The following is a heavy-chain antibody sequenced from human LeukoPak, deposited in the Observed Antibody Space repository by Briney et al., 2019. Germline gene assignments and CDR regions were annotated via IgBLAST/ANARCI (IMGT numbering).Heavy chain of an antibody. CDR1: GFTFSTLP. CDR2: SSSNGGST. Sequence: GGSLTLSCSASGFTFSTLPMHWVRQAPGKGLEYVSGSSSNGGSTYYADSAKGRFIISRDNSKNTLYLQMSSLRPEDTAVYYCVNQISGWVYWGQGTLVTVSS. J-gene: IGHJ4*02. V-gene: IGHV3-64D*06. CDR3: VNQISGWVY. D-gene: IGHD6-19*01.